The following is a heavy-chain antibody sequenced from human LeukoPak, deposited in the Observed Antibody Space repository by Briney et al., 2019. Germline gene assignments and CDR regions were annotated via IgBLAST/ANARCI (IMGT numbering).Heavy chain of an antibody. CDR2: INHSGST. J-gene: IGHJ3*02. CDR1: GGSFSGYY. CDR3: ASSYDILTGYYPLSAFDI. D-gene: IGHD3-9*01. V-gene: IGHV4-34*01. Sequence: SETLSLTCAVYGGSFSGYYWSWIRQPPGKGLEWIGEINHSGSTNYNPSLKSRVTISVDTSKNQFSLKLSSVTAADTAVYYCASSYDILTGYYPLSAFDIWGQGTMVTVSS.